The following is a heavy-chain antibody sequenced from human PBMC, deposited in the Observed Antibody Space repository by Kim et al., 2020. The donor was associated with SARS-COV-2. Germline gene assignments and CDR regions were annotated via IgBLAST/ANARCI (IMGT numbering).Heavy chain of an antibody. V-gene: IGHV4-34*01. D-gene: IGHD3-9*01. Sequence: NYNPSLTSRVTISVDASKNQFSLKVRSVTAADTGVYYCARGEDCAKTGTLWGQGTLVTVSS. J-gene: IGHJ4*02. CDR3: ARGEDCAKTGTL.